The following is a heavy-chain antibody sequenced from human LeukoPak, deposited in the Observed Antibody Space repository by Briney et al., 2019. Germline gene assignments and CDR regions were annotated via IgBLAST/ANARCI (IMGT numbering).Heavy chain of an antibody. V-gene: IGHV4-39*01. CDR3: ARHKSSWYYFDY. J-gene: IGHJ4*02. CDR2: IYYSGST. D-gene: IGHD6-13*01. Sequence: SETLSLTCTVSGGSIGSSSYYWGWIRQPPGKGLEWIGSIYYSGSTYYNPSLKSRVTISVDTSKNQFSLKLSSVTAADTAVYYCARHKSSWYYFDYWGQGTLVTVSS. CDR1: GGSIGSSSYY.